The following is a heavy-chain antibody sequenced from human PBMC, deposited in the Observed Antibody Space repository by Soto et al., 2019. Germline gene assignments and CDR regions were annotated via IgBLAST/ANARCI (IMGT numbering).Heavy chain of an antibody. CDR3: SKDRVPDGIYSFYY. V-gene: IGHV3-23*01. CDR2: IGLSGTTT. J-gene: IGHJ4*02. CDR1: GFTFSSYA. D-gene: IGHD2-15*01. Sequence: GGSLRLSCAASGFTFSSYAMSWVRQAPGRGLEWVASIGLSGTTTDYGESVKGRFTLSKDKSMKTVYLQMNSLRVEDAAVYYCSKDRVPDGIYSFYYWGKGALVTVAS.